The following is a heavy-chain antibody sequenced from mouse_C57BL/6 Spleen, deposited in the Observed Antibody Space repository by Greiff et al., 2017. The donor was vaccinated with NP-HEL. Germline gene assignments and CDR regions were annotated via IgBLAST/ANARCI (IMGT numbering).Heavy chain of an antibody. CDR3: TAITTVVARWFAY. J-gene: IGHJ3*01. CDR1: GYTFTDYE. CDR2: IDPETGGT. V-gene: IGHV1-15*01. D-gene: IGHD1-1*01. Sequence: VQLQQSGAELVRPGASVTLSCKASGYTFTDYEMHWVKQTPVHGLEWIGAIDPETGGTAYNQKFKGKAILTADKSSSTAYMELRSLTSEDSAVYYCTAITTVVARWFAYWGQGTLVTVSA.